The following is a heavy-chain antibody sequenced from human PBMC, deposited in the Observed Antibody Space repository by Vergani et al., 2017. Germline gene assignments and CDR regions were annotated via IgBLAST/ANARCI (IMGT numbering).Heavy chain of an antibody. V-gene: IGHV4-34*01. Sequence: QVQLQESGPGLVKPSETLSLTCAVDGGSFSGYYWSWIRQPPGKGLEWIGEINHSGSTNYNPSLKSRVPISVDTSKNQFSLKLSSVTAADTAVYYCAGRSGRGCGSTSCRKGYFDIWGRGTLVTVSS. D-gene: IGHD2-2*01. CDR1: GGSFSGYY. CDR3: AGRSGRGCGSTSCRKGYFDI. J-gene: IGHJ2*01. CDR2: INHSGST.